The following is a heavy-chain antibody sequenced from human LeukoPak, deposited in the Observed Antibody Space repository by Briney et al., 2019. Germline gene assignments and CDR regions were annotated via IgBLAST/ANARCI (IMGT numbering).Heavy chain of an antibody. CDR2: ISSSSSYI. Sequence: PGGSLRLSCAASGFTFSSYSMNWVRQAPGKGLEWVSSISSSSSYIYYADSVKGRFTISRDNAKNTLYLQMNSLRAEDTAVYYCARDQNRASLRFLEWRRRSHGAGFDYWGQGTLVTVSS. CDR1: GFTFSSYS. D-gene: IGHD3-3*01. J-gene: IGHJ4*02. CDR3: ARDQNRASLRFLEWRRRSHGAGFDY. V-gene: IGHV3-21*01.